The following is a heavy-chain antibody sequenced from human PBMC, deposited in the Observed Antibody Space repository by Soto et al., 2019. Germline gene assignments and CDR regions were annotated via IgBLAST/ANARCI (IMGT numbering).Heavy chain of an antibody. CDR2: INHGGSA. D-gene: IGHD2-2*01. J-gene: IGHJ6*02. CDR1: GGSFSCYY. V-gene: IGHV4-34*01. CDR3: ARLGGYCSGTNCYGYYGMDV. Sequence: SETLSLTCAVYGGSFSCYYWSWIRQTPGKRLEWVGDINHGGSANYNPSLKSRVTFSLDLSKNQFSLKVSSVTAADTAVYYCARLGGYCSGTNCYGYYGMDVWGQGTTVTVSS.